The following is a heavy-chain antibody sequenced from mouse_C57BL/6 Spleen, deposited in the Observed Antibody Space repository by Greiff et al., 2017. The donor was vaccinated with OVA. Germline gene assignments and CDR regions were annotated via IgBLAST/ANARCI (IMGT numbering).Heavy chain of an antibody. CDR2: IDPSDSYT. CDR3: AIYGNYDFDY. J-gene: IGHJ2*01. CDR1: GYTFTSYW. V-gene: IGHV1-69*01. D-gene: IGHD2-1*01. Sequence: QVQLKQPGAELVMPGASVKLSCKASGYTFTSYWMHWVKQRPGQGLEWIGEIDPSDSYTNYNQKFKGKSTLTVDKSSSTAYMQLSSLTSEDSAVYYCAIYGNYDFDYWGQSTTLTVSS.